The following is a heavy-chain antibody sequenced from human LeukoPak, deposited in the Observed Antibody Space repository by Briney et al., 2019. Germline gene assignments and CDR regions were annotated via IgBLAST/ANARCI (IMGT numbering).Heavy chain of an antibody. CDR2: ISGSGGST. CDR1: GFTFSSYG. CDR3: AKDHYYGSGSYKYYFDY. Sequence: GGSLRLSCAASGFTFSSYGMSWVRQAPGKGLEWVSAISGSGGSTYYADSVKGRFTISRDNSKNTLYLQMNSLRAEDTAVYYCAKDHYYGSGSYKYYFDYWGQGTLVTVSS. J-gene: IGHJ4*02. V-gene: IGHV3-23*01. D-gene: IGHD3-10*01.